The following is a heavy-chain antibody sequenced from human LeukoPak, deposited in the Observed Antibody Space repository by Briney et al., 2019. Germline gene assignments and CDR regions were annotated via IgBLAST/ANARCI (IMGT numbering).Heavy chain of an antibody. CDR1: GFTFSSYD. J-gene: IGHJ4*02. V-gene: IGHV3-30*03. Sequence: PGGSLRLSCAASGFTFSSYDMHWVRQAPGKGLEWVAVISYGGSNKYYADSVKGRFTISRDNSKNTLYLQMNSLRAEDTAVYYCALKYCSSTSCYRPLGYWGQGTLVTVSS. CDR2: ISYGGSNK. CDR3: ALKYCSSTSCYRPLGY. D-gene: IGHD2-2*01.